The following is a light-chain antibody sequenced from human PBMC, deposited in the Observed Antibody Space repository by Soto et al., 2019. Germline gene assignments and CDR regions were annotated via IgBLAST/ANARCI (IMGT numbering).Light chain of an antibody. Sequence: EIVMTQSPATLSLSPGESATLSCRASQSVSSNFLAWYQQKPGQAPRLLIYGVSSRASGIPDRFFGSGSGTDFTLTINRLEPEDFAVYYCQQYANSPITFGQGTRLEI. CDR1: QSVSSNF. J-gene: IGKJ5*01. CDR2: GVS. CDR3: QQYANSPIT. V-gene: IGKV3-20*01.